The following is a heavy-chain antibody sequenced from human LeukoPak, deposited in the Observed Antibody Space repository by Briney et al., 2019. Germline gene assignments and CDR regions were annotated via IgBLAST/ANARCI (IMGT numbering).Heavy chain of an antibody. Sequence: ASVKVSCKASGYTFTGYYMHWVRQAPGQGLEWRGWINPNSGGTNYAQKFQGRVTMTRDTSISTAYMELSRLRSDDTAVYYCARVRVRGAPNNWFAPWGQGNLVTVSS. D-gene: IGHD3-10*01. J-gene: IGHJ5*02. CDR2: INPNSGGT. CDR1: GYTFTGYY. V-gene: IGHV1-2*02. CDR3: ARVRVRGAPNNWFAP.